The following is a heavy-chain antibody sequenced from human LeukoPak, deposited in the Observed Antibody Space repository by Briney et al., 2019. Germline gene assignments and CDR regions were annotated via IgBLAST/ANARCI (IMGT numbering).Heavy chain of an antibody. Sequence: PGGSLRLSCVASGFTFSSYGMHWVRQAPGKGLEWVAFIRYDGSNKYYADSVKGRFTISRDNSKNTQYLDMNTLRAEDTAEYNCAKDGGYNFEYWGQGTLVTVSS. D-gene: IGHD5-12*01. CDR2: IRYDGSNK. CDR1: GFTFSSYG. CDR3: AKDGGYNFEY. J-gene: IGHJ4*02. V-gene: IGHV3-30*02.